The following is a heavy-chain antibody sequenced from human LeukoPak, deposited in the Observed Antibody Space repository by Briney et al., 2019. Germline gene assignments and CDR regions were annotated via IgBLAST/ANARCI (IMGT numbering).Heavy chain of an antibody. V-gene: IGHV3-23*01. CDR1: RFTFSSYA. D-gene: IGHD6-25*01. CDR2: ISGSGGST. J-gene: IGHJ4*02. Sequence: GGSLRLSCAASRFTFSSYAMSWVRQAPGKGLEWVSAISGSGGSTYYADSVKGPFTTSRDNSKNTLYLQMNSLRAEDTAVYYCARVGAARGGPFEYWGQGTLVTISS. CDR3: ARVGAARGGPFEY.